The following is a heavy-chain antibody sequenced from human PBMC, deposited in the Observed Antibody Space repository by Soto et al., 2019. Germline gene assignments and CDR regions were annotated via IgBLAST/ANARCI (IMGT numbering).Heavy chain of an antibody. V-gene: IGHV3-74*01. Sequence: GESLKISCAASGFTFSSYWMHWVRQAPGKGLVWVSRINSDGSSTSYADSVKGRFTISRDNAKNTLYLQMNSLRAEDTAVYYCDCEEVGATTGSRKTYYYYGMDVWGQGTTVTVSS. CDR2: INSDGSST. D-gene: IGHD1-26*01. CDR1: GFTFSSYW. J-gene: IGHJ6*02. CDR3: DCEEVGATTGSRKTYYYYGMDV.